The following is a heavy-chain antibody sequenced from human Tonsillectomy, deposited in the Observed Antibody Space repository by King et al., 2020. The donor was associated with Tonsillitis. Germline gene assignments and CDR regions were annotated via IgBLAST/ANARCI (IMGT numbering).Heavy chain of an antibody. CDR3: ARGRGSYCFDY. CDR1: GYTFTGYD. J-gene: IGHJ4*02. V-gene: IGHV1-2*02. D-gene: IGHD3-16*01. CDR2: INPNSSDT. Sequence: HVQLVESGAEVKKPGASVKVSCKASGYTFTGYDMHWVRQAPGQGLEWMGWINPNSSDTNYAQKCQGRVTMTRDTSISTAYMEWSRLRSDDTAVYYCARGRGSYCFDYWGQGTPVTVPS.